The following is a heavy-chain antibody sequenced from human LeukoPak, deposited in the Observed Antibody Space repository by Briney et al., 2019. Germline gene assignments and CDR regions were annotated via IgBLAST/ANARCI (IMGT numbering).Heavy chain of an antibody. CDR2: VIPIFGTA. CDR3: ARGPSYYYDSSGYYAVDP. J-gene: IGHJ5*02. Sequence: SVKVPCKASGGTFSSYAISWVRQAPGHGLEWMGGVIPIFGTANYAQKFQGRVTITTDESTSTAYMELSSLRSEDTAVYYCARGPSYYYDSSGYYAVDPWGQGTLVTVSS. CDR1: GGTFSSYA. D-gene: IGHD3-22*01. V-gene: IGHV1-69*05.